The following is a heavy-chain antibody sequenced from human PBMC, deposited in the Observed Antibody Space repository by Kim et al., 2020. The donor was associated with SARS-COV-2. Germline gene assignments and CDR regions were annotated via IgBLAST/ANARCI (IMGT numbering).Heavy chain of an antibody. CDR2: VYYSGSS. V-gene: IGHV4-39*07. D-gene: IGHD3-10*01. J-gene: IGHJ2*01. CDR3: ARDYYGSGNGFDL. Sequence: SETLSLTCTVSGGSISSSSYYWGWIRQPPGKGLEWIGSVYYSGSSYYNPSLKSRVTISVDTSKKQFSLKLSSVIAADTAVYYCARDYYGSGNGFDLWGRGTLVTVSS. CDR1: GGSISSSSYY.